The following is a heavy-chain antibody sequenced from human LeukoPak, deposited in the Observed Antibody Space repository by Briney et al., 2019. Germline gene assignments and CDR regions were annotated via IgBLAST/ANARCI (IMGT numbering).Heavy chain of an antibody. CDR2: INPSGGNT. J-gene: IGHJ3*02. CDR1: GGTFSSYA. CDR3: ARSYRDAFDI. D-gene: IGHD1-26*01. V-gene: IGHV1-46*01. Sequence: ASVKVSCKASGGTFSSYAISWVRQAPGQGLEWMGKINPSGGNTRYAQKFQGRVTMTRDMSTSTVYMELSSLRSEDTALFYCARSYRDAFDIWGQGTMVTVSS.